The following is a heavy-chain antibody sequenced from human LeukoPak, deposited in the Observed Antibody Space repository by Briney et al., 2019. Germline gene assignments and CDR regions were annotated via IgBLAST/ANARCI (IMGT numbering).Heavy chain of an antibody. CDR3: ARDAGAVAGSHYFDY. D-gene: IGHD6-19*01. Sequence: SETLSLTCTVSGGSISSYYWSWIGQPPGKGLEWMGDIYYSGSTNYNPSLRSRVTISVDPSKNQFSLKLSSVTAADTAVYYCARDAGAVAGSHYFDYWRQGTLVTVSS. CDR2: IYYSGST. J-gene: IGHJ4*02. CDR1: GGSISSYY. V-gene: IGHV4-59*01.